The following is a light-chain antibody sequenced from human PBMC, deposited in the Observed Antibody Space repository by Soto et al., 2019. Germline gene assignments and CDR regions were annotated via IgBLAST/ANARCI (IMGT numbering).Light chain of an antibody. V-gene: IGKV3-11*01. Sequence: EIVLTQSPSTLSLSAGDIVTPSCRASQSVSSYLAWYQQKPGQAPRLLIHDASNRATGIPARFSGSGSGTDFTLTISSLEPEDFAVYYCLQRSNWPTFGQGTRL. CDR1: QSVSSY. CDR3: LQRSNWPT. CDR2: DAS. J-gene: IGKJ5*01.